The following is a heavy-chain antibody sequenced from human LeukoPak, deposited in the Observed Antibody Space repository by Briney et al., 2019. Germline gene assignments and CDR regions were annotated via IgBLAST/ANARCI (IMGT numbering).Heavy chain of an antibody. CDR3: ARQPSTYYYDSSGYYYSPFDY. CDR2: IYPGDSDT. CDR1: GYSFTSYW. J-gene: IGHJ4*02. D-gene: IGHD3-22*01. V-gene: IGHV5-51*01. Sequence: GESLKISCKGSGYSFTSYWIGWVRQMPGKGLEWMGIIYPGDSDTRYSPSFQGQVTISADKSISTAYLQWSSLKASDTAMYYCARQPSTYYYDSSGYYYSPFDYWGQGTLVTVSS.